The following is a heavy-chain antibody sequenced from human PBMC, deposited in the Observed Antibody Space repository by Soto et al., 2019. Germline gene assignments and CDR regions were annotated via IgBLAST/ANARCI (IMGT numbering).Heavy chain of an antibody. V-gene: IGHV3-64D*06. CDR1: GFTFSSYA. Sequence: PGGSLRLSCSASGFTFSSYAMHWVRQAPAKGLEYVSSISTNGGSTHYADSVKGRFTISRDNSKNTQYLQMSSLRADDTAVYYCVKGEYYYDSSGYYHFDYWGQGTLVTVSP. CDR3: VKGEYYYDSSGYYHFDY. J-gene: IGHJ4*02. D-gene: IGHD3-22*01. CDR2: ISTNGGST.